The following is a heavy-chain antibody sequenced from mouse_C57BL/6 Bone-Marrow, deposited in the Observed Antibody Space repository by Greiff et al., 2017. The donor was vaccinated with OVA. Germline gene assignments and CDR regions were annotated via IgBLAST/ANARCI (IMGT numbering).Heavy chain of an antibody. V-gene: IGHV1-55*01. CDR1: GYTFTSYW. Sequence: QVQLQQPGAELVKPGASVKMSCKASGYTFTSYWITWVKQRPGQGLEWIGDIYPGSGSTNYNEKFKSKATLTVDTSSSTAYMQLSSLTSEDSAVYYCARWNDYPYYFDYWGQGTTLTVSS. CDR2: IYPGSGST. J-gene: IGHJ2*01. D-gene: IGHD2-4*01. CDR3: ARWNDYPYYFDY.